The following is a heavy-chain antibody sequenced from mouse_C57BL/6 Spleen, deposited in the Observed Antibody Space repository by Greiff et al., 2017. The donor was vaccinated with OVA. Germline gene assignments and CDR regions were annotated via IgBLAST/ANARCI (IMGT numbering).Heavy chain of an antibody. CDR1: GSTFSSYG. CDR2: ISSGGSYT. J-gene: IGHJ2*01. CDR3: ASRDDGYSDFDY. V-gene: IGHV5-6*02. D-gene: IGHD2-3*01. Sequence: EVKLVESGGDLVKPGGSLKLSCAASGSTFSSYGMSWVRQTPDKRLEWVATISSGGSYTYYPDSVKGRFTISRDNAKNTLYLQMSSLKSEDTAMYYCASRDDGYSDFDYWGQGTTLTVSS.